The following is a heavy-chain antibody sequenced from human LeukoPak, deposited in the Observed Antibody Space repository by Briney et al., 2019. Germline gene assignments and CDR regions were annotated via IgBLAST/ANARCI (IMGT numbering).Heavy chain of an antibody. D-gene: IGHD5-24*01. CDR2: ISGSGGST. J-gene: IGHJ4*02. CDR3: AKWSLRDGYNSFTGGGGPDY. Sequence: PGGSLRLSCAASGFTFSNAWMSWVRQAPGKGLEWVSAISGSGGSTYYADSVKGRFTISRDNSKNTLYLQMNSLRAEDTAVYYCAKWSLRDGYNSFTGGGGPDYWGQGTLVTVSS. CDR1: GFTFSNAW. V-gene: IGHV3-23*01.